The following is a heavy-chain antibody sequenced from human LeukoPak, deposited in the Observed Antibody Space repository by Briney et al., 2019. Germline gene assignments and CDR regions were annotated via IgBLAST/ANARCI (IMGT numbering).Heavy chain of an antibody. Sequence: GGSLRLSCAASGFTFSSYAMSWARQAPGKGLEWVSAISGSGGSTYYADSVKGRFTISRDNSKNTLYLQMNSLRAEDTAVYYCAKEGRGDWNYGNDYFDYWGQGTLVTVSS. CDR1: GFTFSSYA. CDR3: AKEGRGDWNYGNDYFDY. D-gene: IGHD1-7*01. V-gene: IGHV3-23*01. CDR2: ISGSGGST. J-gene: IGHJ4*02.